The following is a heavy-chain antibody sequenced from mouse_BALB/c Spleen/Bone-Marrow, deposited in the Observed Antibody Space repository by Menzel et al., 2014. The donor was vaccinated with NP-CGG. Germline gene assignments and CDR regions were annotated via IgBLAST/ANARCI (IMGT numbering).Heavy chain of an antibody. D-gene: IGHD2-10*02. CDR2: INLNSGRK. J-gene: IGHJ2*01. Sequence: QVQLQQSGTELVKPGASVKLSCKASGYTFTSYWMHWVKQRPGQGLEWIGEINLNSGRKNYNEKFKSKATLTVDRSSSTAYMQLSSLTSEDSALYYCARKKYGNYDYFDYWGQGTTLTVSS. CDR1: GYTFTSYW. V-gene: IGHV1S81*02. CDR3: ARKKYGNYDYFDY.